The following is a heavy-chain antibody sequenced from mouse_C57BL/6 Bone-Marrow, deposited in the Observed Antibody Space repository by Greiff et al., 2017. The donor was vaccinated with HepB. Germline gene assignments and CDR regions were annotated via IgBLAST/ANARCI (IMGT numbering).Heavy chain of an antibody. Sequence: EVQVVESGGGLVQPGGSLKLSCAASGFTFSDYYMYWVRQTPEKRLEWVAYISNGGGSTYYPDTVEGRFTISRDNAKNTLYLQMSRLKSEDTAMYYCARQKGYGHAWFAYWGQGTLVTVSA. J-gene: IGHJ3*01. CDR2: ISNGGGST. D-gene: IGHD2-10*02. CDR1: GFTFSDYY. V-gene: IGHV5-12*01. CDR3: ARQKGYGHAWFAY.